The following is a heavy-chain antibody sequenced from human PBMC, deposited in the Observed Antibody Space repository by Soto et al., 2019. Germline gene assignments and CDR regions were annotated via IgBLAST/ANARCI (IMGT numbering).Heavy chain of an antibody. V-gene: IGHV2-5*02. CDR3: AHRKNTVIVATYFDY. D-gene: IGHD3-16*02. CDR2: IYWDDDK. J-gene: IGHJ4*02. Sequence: QITLRESGPALVKPTQTLTLTCTFSGFSLTTSGEGVGWIRQPPGKAPEWLALIYWDDDKRYSPSLKNRLTISGDTSRSPVVLTMTNMAPVDTATYYCAHRKNTVIVATYFDYWGQGTLVTVSS. CDR1: GFSLTTSGEG.